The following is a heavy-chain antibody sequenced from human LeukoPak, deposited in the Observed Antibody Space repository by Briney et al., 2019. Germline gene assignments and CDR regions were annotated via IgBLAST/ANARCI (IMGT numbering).Heavy chain of an antibody. Sequence: ASVSVSCKASGYTFTTYGISWVRQAPGQGLEWMGWISAYNGNRNYAQKLQGRVTLTTDTSTSTAYMEPRSLRSDDTAVYYCAREQLAYCGGDCYSSDWYFDLWGRGTLVTVSS. D-gene: IGHD2-21*02. CDR3: AREQLAYCGGDCYSSDWYFDL. CDR2: ISAYNGNR. CDR1: GYTFTTYG. V-gene: IGHV1-18*01. J-gene: IGHJ2*01.